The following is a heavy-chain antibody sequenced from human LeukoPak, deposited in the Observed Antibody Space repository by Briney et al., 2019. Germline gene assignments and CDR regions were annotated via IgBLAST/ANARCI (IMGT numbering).Heavy chain of an antibody. CDR3: ARRFRTSGALHHDAYDV. J-gene: IGHJ3*01. D-gene: IGHD3-3*01. CDR2: IFGNVSP. V-gene: IGHV4-4*09. Sequence: PSETLSLTCTVSGGSISDYYGGWIRHPPGKGLEWIGHIFGNVSPDYNPSLKSRVTITTDTSKNQFSLQLSSVTAADTAMYFCARRFRTSGALHHDAYDVWGQGTVVTVSS. CDR1: GGSISDYY.